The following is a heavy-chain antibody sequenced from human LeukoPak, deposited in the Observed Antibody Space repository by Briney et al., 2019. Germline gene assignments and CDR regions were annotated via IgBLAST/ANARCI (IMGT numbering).Heavy chain of an antibody. Sequence: PGRSLRLSCTVSGFTFGDYALSWVRQAPGKGLEWVGFIRSKPYSGTIEYAPSVKGRFTISRDDSKSIAYLQMNSLKTEDTAMYYCTRGAGGVSGYCSGGSCNIDYWGQGTLVTVSS. D-gene: IGHD2-15*01. CDR3: TRGAGGVSGYCSGGSCNIDY. CDR2: IRSKPYSGTI. V-gene: IGHV3-49*04. CDR1: GFTFGDYA. J-gene: IGHJ4*02.